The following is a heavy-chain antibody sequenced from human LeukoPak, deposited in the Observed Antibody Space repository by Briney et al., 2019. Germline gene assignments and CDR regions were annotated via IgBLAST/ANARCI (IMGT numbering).Heavy chain of an antibody. J-gene: IGHJ4*02. CDR1: GFTFTNNW. CDR2: INQDGSEA. CDR3: AVTSRSYAFDY. Sequence: GRSLRLSCTAAGFTFTNNWMFWVRQAPGKGPEWLANINQDGSEAYSVDSVKGRFTISRDNAKNSAYLQMNSLRVEDTAVYYCAVTSRSYAFDYWGPGTLVTVSS. D-gene: IGHD3-16*01. V-gene: IGHV3-7*02.